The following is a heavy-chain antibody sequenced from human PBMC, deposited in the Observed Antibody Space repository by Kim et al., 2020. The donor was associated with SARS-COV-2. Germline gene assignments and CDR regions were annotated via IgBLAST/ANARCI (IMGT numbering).Heavy chain of an antibody. Sequence: ADSEKGRFTNSRDNSKNTLYLQMNSLRAEDTAVYYCAKTGHDSSGYYPHYWGQGTLVTVSS. D-gene: IGHD3-22*01. V-gene: IGHV3-23*01. CDR3: AKTGHDSSGYYPHY. J-gene: IGHJ4*02.